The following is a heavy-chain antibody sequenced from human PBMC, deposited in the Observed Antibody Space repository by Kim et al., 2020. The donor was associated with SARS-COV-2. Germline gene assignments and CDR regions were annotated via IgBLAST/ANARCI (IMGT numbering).Heavy chain of an antibody. CDR3: ARGSVVVVAATYYYTMDV. D-gene: IGHD2-15*01. V-gene: IGHV1-8*01. CDR1: GYTFTSYD. J-gene: IGHJ6*02. CDR2: MNPNNGNI. Sequence: ASVKVSCKASGYTFTSYDINWVRQATGQGLEWMGWMNPNNGNIGYAQKFQGRVTMTRNTSISTAYMELSSLRSEDTAINYCARGSVVVVAATYYYTMDVWGQGTTVTVSS.